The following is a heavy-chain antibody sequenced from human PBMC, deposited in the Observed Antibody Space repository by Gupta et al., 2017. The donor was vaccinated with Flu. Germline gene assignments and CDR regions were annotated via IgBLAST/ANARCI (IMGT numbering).Heavy chain of an antibody. D-gene: IGHD4-17*01. V-gene: IGHV5-51*01. Sequence: RQMPGKGLEWMAIIYPDDSDTRVSPSFQGQVTISVDESINTAYLQWSSLGASDTAIYYCVRQGHGDYVFAIDSWGPGSLVTV. J-gene: IGHJ4*02. CDR2: IYPDDSDT. CDR3: VRQGHGDYVFAIDS.